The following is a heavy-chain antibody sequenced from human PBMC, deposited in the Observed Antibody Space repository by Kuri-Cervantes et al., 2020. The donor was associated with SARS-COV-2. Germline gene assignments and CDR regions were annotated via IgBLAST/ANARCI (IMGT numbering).Heavy chain of an antibody. Sequence: GESLKISCAASGFTFSSYGMHWVRQAPGKGLEWVAVISYDGSNKYYADSVKGRFTISRDNSKNTLYLQMNSLRAEDTAVYYCAKNGYDYYGSGSYYYYYYGIDVWGQGTTVTVSS. V-gene: IGHV3-30*18. J-gene: IGHJ6*02. D-gene: IGHD3-10*01. CDR1: GFTFSSYG. CDR2: ISYDGSNK. CDR3: AKNGYDYYGSGSYYYYYYGIDV.